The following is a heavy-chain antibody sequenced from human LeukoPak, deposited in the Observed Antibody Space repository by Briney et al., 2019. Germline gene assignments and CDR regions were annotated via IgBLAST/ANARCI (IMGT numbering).Heavy chain of an antibody. CDR1: GFTFSSYW. Sequence: GGSLRLSCAASGFTFSSYWMSWVRQALGKGLEWVANIKQDGSEKYYVDSVKGRFTISRDNAKNSLYLQMNSLRAEDTAVYYCARVFPPDYYDFWSGYSDSSYYFDYWGQGTLVTVSS. V-gene: IGHV3-7*01. CDR3: ARVFPPDYYDFWSGYSDSSYYFDY. J-gene: IGHJ4*02. CDR2: IKQDGSEK. D-gene: IGHD3-3*01.